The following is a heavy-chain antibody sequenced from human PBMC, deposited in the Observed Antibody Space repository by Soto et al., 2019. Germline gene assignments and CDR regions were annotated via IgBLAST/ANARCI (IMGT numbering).Heavy chain of an antibody. Sequence: GGSLRLSCAASGFTFSSYAMSWVRQAPGKGLEWVSAISGSGGSTYYADSVKGRFTISRDNSKNTLYLQMNSLRAEDTAVYYCARGSRGHSSGWYDAFDIWGQGTMVTVSS. CDR2: ISGSGGST. D-gene: IGHD6-19*01. CDR1: GFTFSSYA. V-gene: IGHV3-23*01. J-gene: IGHJ3*02. CDR3: ARGSRGHSSGWYDAFDI.